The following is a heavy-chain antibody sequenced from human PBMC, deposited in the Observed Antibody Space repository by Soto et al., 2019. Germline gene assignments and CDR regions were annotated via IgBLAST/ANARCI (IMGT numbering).Heavy chain of an antibody. D-gene: IGHD2-2*01. CDR3: ARDKGVGCSSTSCCRAPGLPTYYGMDV. Sequence: GGSLRLSCAASGFTFSSYAMHWVRQAPGKGLEWVAVISYDGSNKYYADSVKGRFTISRDNSKNTLYLQMNSLRAEDTAVYYCARDKGVGCSSTSCCRAPGLPTYYGMDVWGQGTTVTVS. CDR2: ISYDGSNK. V-gene: IGHV3-30-3*01. CDR1: GFTFSSYA. J-gene: IGHJ6*02.